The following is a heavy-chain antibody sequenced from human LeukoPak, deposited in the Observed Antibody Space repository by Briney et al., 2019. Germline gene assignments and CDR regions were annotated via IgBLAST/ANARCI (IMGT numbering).Heavy chain of an antibody. J-gene: IGHJ4*02. Sequence: PGGSLRLSCAASGFTFSSYAMHGVRQAPGKGLEWVAVISYDGSNKYYADSVKGRFTISRDNSKNTLYLQMNSLRAEDTAVYYCARDRSVVPAALYYFDYWGQGTLVTVSS. CDR3: ARDRSVVPAALYYFDY. D-gene: IGHD2-2*01. CDR2: ISYDGSNK. CDR1: GFTFSSYA. V-gene: IGHV3-30-3*01.